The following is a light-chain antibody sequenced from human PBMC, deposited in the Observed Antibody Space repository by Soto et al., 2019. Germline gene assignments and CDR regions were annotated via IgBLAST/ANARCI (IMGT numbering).Light chain of an antibody. CDR3: QVWNGRSFQGV. Sequence: SYELTQPPSVSVAPGQTASIACGGDSIGTKSVNWYQQRPGQAPVVVVYDDSDRPTGIPERFSGSNSGNTATLTISRVEAGDEADYYCQVWNGRSFQGVFGPGTKSPS. V-gene: IGLV3-21*02. J-gene: IGLJ1*01. CDR2: DDS. CDR1: SIGTKS.